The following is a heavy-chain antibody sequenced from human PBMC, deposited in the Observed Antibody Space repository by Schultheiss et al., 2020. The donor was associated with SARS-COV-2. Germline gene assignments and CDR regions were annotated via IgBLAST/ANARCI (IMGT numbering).Heavy chain of an antibody. V-gene: IGHV4-34*09. CDR2: IYYSGST. CDR1: GGSFSGYY. J-gene: IGHJ6*02. D-gene: IGHD1-1*01. Sequence: SETLSLTCAVYGGSFSGYYWSWIRQPPGKGLEWIGYIYYSGSTYYNPSLKSRVTISVDTSKNQFSLKLSSVTAADTAVYYCARQRYNWNDDGMDVWGQGTTVTVSS. CDR3: ARQRYNWNDDGMDV.